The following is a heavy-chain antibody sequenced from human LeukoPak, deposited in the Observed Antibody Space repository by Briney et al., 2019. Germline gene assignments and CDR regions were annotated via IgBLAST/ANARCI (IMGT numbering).Heavy chain of an antibody. D-gene: IGHD2-2*02. CDR3: ARDGFYCSSTSCYKYYYYYYMDV. CDR2: ISYDGSNK. CDR1: GFTFSSYA. J-gene: IGHJ6*03. V-gene: IGHV3-30*01. Sequence: GGSLRLSCAASGFTFSSYAMHWVRQAPGKGLEWVAVISYDGSNKYYADSVKGRFTISRDNSKNTLYLQMNSLRAEDTAEYYCARDGFYCSSTSCYKYYYYYYMDVWGKGTTVTVSS.